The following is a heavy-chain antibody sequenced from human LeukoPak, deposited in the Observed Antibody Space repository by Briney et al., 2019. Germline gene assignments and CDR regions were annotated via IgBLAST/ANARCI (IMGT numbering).Heavy chain of an antibody. Sequence: PGGSLRLSCAASGFTFSSYSMNWVRQAPGKGLEWVSCISNSGGTTYHADSVKGRFAISRDTSKNTLYLQMNSLRVEDTAVYYCAKTSPGYTYGLLDYWGQGTLVTVSP. CDR2: ISNSGGTT. V-gene: IGHV3-23*01. D-gene: IGHD5-18*01. J-gene: IGHJ4*02. CDR1: GFTFSSYS. CDR3: AKTSPGYTYGLLDY.